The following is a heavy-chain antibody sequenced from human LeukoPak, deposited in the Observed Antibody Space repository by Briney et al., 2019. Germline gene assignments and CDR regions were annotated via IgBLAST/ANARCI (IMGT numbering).Heavy chain of an antibody. J-gene: IGHJ5*02. CDR2: INPNSGGT. CDR1: GYTFTGYY. V-gene: IGHV1-2*02. Sequence: ASVKVSRKASGYTFTGYYMHWVRQAPGQGLEWMGWINPNSGGTNYAQKFQGRVTMTGDTSISTAYMELSRLTSDDTAVYYCARGPPMTTNWFDPWGQGTLVTVSS. D-gene: IGHD4-11*01. CDR3: ARGPPMTTNWFDP.